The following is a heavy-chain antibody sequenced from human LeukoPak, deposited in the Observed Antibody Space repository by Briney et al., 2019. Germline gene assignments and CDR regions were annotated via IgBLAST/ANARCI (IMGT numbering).Heavy chain of an antibody. CDR1: GGSISSGSYY. Sequence: SETLSLTCTVSGGSISSGSYYWSWIRQPAGKGLEWIGRIYTSGSTNYNPSLKSRVTISVDTSKNQFSLKLSPVTAADTAVYYCARAVGVYDFWSGSYYYMDVWGKGTTVTVSS. CDR2: IYTSGST. J-gene: IGHJ6*03. CDR3: ARAVGVYDFWSGSYYYMDV. D-gene: IGHD3-3*01. V-gene: IGHV4-61*02.